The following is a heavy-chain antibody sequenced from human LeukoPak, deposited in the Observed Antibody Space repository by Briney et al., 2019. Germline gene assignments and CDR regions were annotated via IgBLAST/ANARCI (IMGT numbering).Heavy chain of an antibody. CDR2: INAGNGNT. CDR3: ARVLAGTASPVDY. D-gene: IGHD2-21*02. Sequence: ASVKVSCKASGYTFTSYAMHWVRQAPGQRLEWMGWINAGNGNTKYSQKFQGRVTITRDTSASTAYMELSSLRSEDTAVYYCARVLAGTASPVDYWGQETLVTVSS. V-gene: IGHV1-3*01. CDR1: GYTFTSYA. J-gene: IGHJ4*02.